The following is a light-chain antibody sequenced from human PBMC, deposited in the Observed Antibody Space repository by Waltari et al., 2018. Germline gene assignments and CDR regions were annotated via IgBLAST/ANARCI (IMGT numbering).Light chain of an antibody. V-gene: IGLV2-23*01. CDR3: CSCAGSYTWV. CDR2: DDN. J-gene: IGLJ3*02. CDR1: SSDVGHYNL. Sequence: QSALTQPASVSGSPGQSITIPCTGTSSDVGHYNLFSWYQQHPGKAPKVMLYDDNSRPSGVSDRFSGSKSGNTASLTISGVQAEDEADYYCCSCAGSYTWVFGGGTKLTVL.